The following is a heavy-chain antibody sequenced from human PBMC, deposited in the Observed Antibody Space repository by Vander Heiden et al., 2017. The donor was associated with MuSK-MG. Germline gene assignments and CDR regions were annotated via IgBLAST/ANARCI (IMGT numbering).Heavy chain of an antibody. CDR1: GGSISSSNW. V-gene: IGHV4-4*02. D-gene: IGHD3-22*01. Sequence: QVQLPESGPGLVKPSGTLSLTCAVSGGSISSSNWWSWVRQPPGKGLEWIGEIYHSGSTNYNPSRKSRVTISVDKSKNQCSLKLSSVTDEDTAVYYCARADRRGYYYYGMDVWGQGNTVTVS. J-gene: IGHJ6*02. CDR3: ARADRRGYYYYGMDV. CDR2: IYHSGST.